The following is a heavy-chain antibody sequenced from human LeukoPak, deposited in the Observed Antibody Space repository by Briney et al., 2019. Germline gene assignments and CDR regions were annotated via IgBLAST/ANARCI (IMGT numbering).Heavy chain of an antibody. J-gene: IGHJ4*02. CDR3: AREGVTKYYFDY. Sequence: PSETLSLTCTVPGDSISTSSYYWSWIRQPPGKGLEWIGYIYYSGSTDYNPSLKSRVTISVDTSKNQFSLKLSSLTAADTAVYYCAREGVTKYYFDYWGQGTLVTVSS. CDR2: IYYSGST. D-gene: IGHD4-11*01. CDR1: GDSISTSSYY. V-gene: IGHV4-61*01.